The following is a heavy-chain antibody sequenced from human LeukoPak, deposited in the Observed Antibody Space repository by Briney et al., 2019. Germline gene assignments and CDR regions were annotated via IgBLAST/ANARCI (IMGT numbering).Heavy chain of an antibody. CDR3: ARTPYDFWSGYAFDI. V-gene: IGHV4-39*01. CDR1: GGSFSGYY. Sequence: SETLSLTCAVYGGSFSGYYWGWIRQPPGKGLEWIGSIYYSGSTYYNPSLKSRVTISVDASKNQFSLKLSSVTAADTAVYYCARTPYDFWSGYAFDIWGQGTMVTVSS. D-gene: IGHD3-3*01. CDR2: IYYSGST. J-gene: IGHJ3*02.